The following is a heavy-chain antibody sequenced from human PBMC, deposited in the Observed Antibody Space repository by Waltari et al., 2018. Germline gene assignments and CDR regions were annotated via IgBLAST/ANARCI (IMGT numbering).Heavy chain of an antibody. V-gene: IGHV4-59*11. CDR1: GGSISSHY. CDR3: ARDQPPFDAFDI. J-gene: IGHJ3*02. Sequence: QVQLQESGPGLVKPSETLSLTCTVSGGSISSHYWRWIRQPPGNGLDWIGYIYYSGSTNYNPSRKSRVTISVDTSKNQFSLKLSSVTAADTAVYYCARDQPPFDAFDIWGQGTMVTVSS. CDR2: IYYSGST.